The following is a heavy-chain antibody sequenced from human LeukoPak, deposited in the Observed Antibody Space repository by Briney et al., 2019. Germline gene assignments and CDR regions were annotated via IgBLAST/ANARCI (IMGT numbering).Heavy chain of an antibody. CDR2: IYYSGST. D-gene: IGHD6-13*01. CDR1: GGSISSYY. J-gene: IGHJ4*02. CDR3: ASGGYSSSWYVY. V-gene: IGHV4-59*01. Sequence: PSETLSLTCTVSGGSISSYYWSWIRQPPGKGLEWIGYIYYSGSTNYNPSLKSRVTISVDTSKNQFSLKLSSVTAAGTAVYYCASGGYSSSWYVYWGQGTLVTVSS.